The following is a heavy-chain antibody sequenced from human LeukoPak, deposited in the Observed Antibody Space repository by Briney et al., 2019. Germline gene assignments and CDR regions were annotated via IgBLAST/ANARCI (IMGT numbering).Heavy chain of an antibody. CDR2: IYHSGST. Sequence: SETLSLTCAVSGYSISSGYYWGWIRQPPGKGLEWIGSIYHSGSTYYNPSLKSRVTISVDTSKNQFSLKLSSVTAADTAVYYCARGRGYYYDSSGYYSPFDYWGQGTLVTVSS. CDR1: GYSISSGYY. CDR3: ARGRGYYYDSSGYYSPFDY. D-gene: IGHD3-22*01. J-gene: IGHJ4*02. V-gene: IGHV4-38-2*01.